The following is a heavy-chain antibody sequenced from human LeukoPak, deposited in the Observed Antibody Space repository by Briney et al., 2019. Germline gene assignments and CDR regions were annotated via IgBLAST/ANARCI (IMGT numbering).Heavy chain of an antibody. CDR1: GFTFSSYA. J-gene: IGHJ4*02. D-gene: IGHD3-16*02. CDR2: ISGSGGST. Sequence: GGSLRLSCAASGFTFSSYAMSWVRQAPGKGLEWVSAISGSGGSTYYADSVKGRFTISRDNSKNTLYLQTNSLRAEDTAVYYCAKANVWGSYRYYFDYWGQGTLVTVSS. V-gene: IGHV3-23*01. CDR3: AKANVWGSYRYYFDY.